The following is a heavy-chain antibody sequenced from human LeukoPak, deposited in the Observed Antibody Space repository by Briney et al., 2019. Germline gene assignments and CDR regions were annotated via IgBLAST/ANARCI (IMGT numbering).Heavy chain of an antibody. V-gene: IGHV3-23*01. CDR3: ARLSLLGNAFDI. CDR1: GFTFSSYA. CDR2: ISGSGGST. D-gene: IGHD1-26*01. J-gene: IGHJ3*02. Sequence: PGGSLRLSRAASGFTFSSYAMSWVRQAPGKGLEWVSAISGSGGSTYYADSVKGRFTISRDNSKNTLYLQMNSLRAEDTAVYYCARLSLLGNAFDIWGQGTMVTVSS.